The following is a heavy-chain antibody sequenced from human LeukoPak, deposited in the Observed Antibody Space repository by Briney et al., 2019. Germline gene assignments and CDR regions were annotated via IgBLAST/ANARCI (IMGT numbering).Heavy chain of an antibody. CDR1: GFTFSNYG. J-gene: IGHJ4*02. CDR2: IWYDGSNK. D-gene: IGHD3-22*01. V-gene: IGHV3-33*01. CDR3: AREDYYDSSGYLGSYYFDY. Sequence: GGSLRLSCAASGFTFSNYGMHWVRQAPGKGLEWVAVIWYDGSNKYYADSVKGRFTISRDNSKNTLYLQMNSQRAEDTAVYYCAREDYYDSSGYLGSYYFDYWGQGTLVTVSS.